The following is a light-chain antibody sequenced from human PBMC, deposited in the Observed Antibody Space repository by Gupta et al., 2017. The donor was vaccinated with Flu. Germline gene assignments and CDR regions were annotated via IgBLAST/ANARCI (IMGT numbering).Light chain of an antibody. CDR3: QQRDDWPLT. CDR1: QSVKGD. V-gene: IGKV3-11*01. CDR2: DAS. Sequence: EVVLTQSPATLSLSPGERATVSCRASQSVKGDLAWYQQKPGQAPRLLVYDASNRAAGIPGKFSGSGSGTDFTLTISNLEPEDFAVYYCQQRDDWPLTFGGGTKVEIK. J-gene: IGKJ4*01.